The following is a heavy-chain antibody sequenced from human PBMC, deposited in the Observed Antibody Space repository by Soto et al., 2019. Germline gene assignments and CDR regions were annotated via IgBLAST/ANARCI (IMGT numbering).Heavy chain of an antibody. D-gene: IGHD4-4*01. CDR3: LITTSAFDI. Sequence: EVQLVESGGGLVQPGGSLRLSCAASGFTLRDYWMSWVRQAPGKGLEWVDNIKQDGSGIYYVDSVEGRFTISQDNAKNSLFLQMNSLRADDTAVYYCLITTSAFDIWGQGTLVTVSS. CDR2: IKQDGSGI. CDR1: GFTLRDYW. J-gene: IGHJ3*02. V-gene: IGHV3-7*01.